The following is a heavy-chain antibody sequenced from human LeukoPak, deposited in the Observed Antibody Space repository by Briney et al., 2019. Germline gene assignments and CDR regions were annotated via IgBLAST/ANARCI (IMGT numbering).Heavy chain of an antibody. D-gene: IGHD5/OR15-5a*01. CDR3: ASGQFLVSNDY. V-gene: IGHV4-61*01. J-gene: IGHJ4*02. CDR2: FYYTGST. Sequence: SETLSLTCTVSGGSVSGGSYYWSWIRQPPGKGLEWIGYFYYTGSTNYNPSLKSRVTISVDTSKNQFSLRLSSVTAAVTAVYYCASGQFLVSNDYWGQGILVTVSS. CDR1: GGSVSGGSYY.